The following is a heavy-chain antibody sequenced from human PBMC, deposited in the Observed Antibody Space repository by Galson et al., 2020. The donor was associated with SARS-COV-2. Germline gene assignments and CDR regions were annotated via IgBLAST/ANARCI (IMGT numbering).Heavy chain of an antibody. D-gene: IGHD1-26*01. CDR3: VRENRGSNYGLGYFES. CDR2: ISWDGGST. V-gene: IGHV3-43*01. Sequence: GGSLRLSCAASGFTFDDHTMHWVRQVPGKGLEWVSLISWDGGSTYYGDSVKGRFLISRDNSKNSLYLQMNSLRNEDTAFYYCVRENRGSNYGLGYFESWGQGTPVTVSS. CDR1: GFTFDDHT. J-gene: IGHJ4*02.